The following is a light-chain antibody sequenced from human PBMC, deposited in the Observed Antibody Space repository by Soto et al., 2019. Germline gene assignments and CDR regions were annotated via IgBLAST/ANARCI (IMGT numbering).Light chain of an antibody. CDR1: SSDVGAYNY. CDR2: EVS. V-gene: IGLV2-14*01. CDR3: SSYTSGSTWV. J-gene: IGLJ3*02. Sequence: QSALTQPASVSGSPGQSITISCTGTSSDVGAYNYVSWYQQHPSKAPKLMIYEVSNRPSGVSNRFSGSKSGNTASLTISGLMAEDEGDYYCSSYTSGSTWVFGGGTKLTVL.